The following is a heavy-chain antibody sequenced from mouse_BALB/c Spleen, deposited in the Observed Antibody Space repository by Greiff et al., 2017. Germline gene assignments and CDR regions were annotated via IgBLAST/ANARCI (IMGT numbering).Heavy chain of an antibody. V-gene: IGHV5-6-5*01. CDR1: GFTFSSYA. D-gene: IGHD2-4*01. Sequence: EVKLMESGGGLVKPGGSLKLSCAASGFTFSSYAMSWVRQTPEKRLEWVASISSGGSTYYPDSVKGRFTISRDNARNILYLQMSSLRSEDTAMYYCARDDYDGYFDYWGQVTTLTVSS. J-gene: IGHJ2*01. CDR2: ISSGGST. CDR3: ARDDYDGYFDY.